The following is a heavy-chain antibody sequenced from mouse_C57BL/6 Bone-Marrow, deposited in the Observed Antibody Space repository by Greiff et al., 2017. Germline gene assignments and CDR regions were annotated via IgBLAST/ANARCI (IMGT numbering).Heavy chain of an antibody. CDR3: AKGDYGSSYYAMDY. CDR2: IWRGGST. Sequence: QVQLQQSGPGLVQPSQSLSITCTVSGFSLTSYGVHWVRQSPGKGLEWLGVIWRGGSTDYNAAFMSRLSITKDNSKSQVFFKMNSLQADDTAIYYCAKGDYGSSYYAMDYWVQGTSVTVSS. CDR1: GFSLTSYG. D-gene: IGHD1-1*01. V-gene: IGHV2-5*01. J-gene: IGHJ4*01.